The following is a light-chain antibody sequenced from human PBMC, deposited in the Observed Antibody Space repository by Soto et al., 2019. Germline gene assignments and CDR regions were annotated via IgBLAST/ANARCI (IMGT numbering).Light chain of an antibody. CDR1: SSDIGGYNF. V-gene: IGLV2-14*01. CDR2: EVN. CDR3: SSFTTSSTLVV. J-gene: IGLJ2*01. Sequence: QSALTQPASVSGSPGQSITISCTGTSSDIGGYNFVSWYQHHPGKAPKLMIYEVNNRPSGVSSRFSGSKSGNTASLTISGLQTEDEADYYCSSFTTSSTLVVFGGGTQLTV.